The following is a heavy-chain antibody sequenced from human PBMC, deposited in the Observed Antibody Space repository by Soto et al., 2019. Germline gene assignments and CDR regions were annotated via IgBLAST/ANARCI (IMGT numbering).Heavy chain of an antibody. V-gene: IGHV1-69*13. Sequence: ASVKVSCKASGGTFSSYAISWVRQAPGQGLEWMGGIIPIFGTANYAQKFQGRVTITADESTSTAYMELSSLRSEDTAVDYGASKLTIFGVVLSCYYYYHMDLCGQGTTVTVSS. D-gene: IGHD3-3*01. CDR2: IIPIFGTA. CDR1: GGTFSSYA. CDR3: ASKLTIFGVVLSCYYYYHMDL. J-gene: IGHJ6*02.